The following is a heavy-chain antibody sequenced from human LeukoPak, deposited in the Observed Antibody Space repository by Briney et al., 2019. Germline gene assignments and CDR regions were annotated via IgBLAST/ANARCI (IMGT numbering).Heavy chain of an antibody. V-gene: IGHV1-69*13. CDR2: IIPIFGTA. CDR3: ARAPSYYDFWSGYQGFDY. D-gene: IGHD3-3*01. Sequence: GASVKVSCKASGGTFSSYAISWVRQAPGQGLEWMEGIIPIFGTANYAQKFQGRVTITADESTSTAYMELSSLRSEDTAVYYCARAPSYYDFWSGYQGFDYWGQGTLVTVSS. CDR1: GGTFSSYA. J-gene: IGHJ4*02.